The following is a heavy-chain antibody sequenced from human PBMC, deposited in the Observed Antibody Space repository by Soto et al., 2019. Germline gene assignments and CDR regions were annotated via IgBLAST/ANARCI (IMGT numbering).Heavy chain of an antibody. D-gene: IGHD3-16*02. CDR2: ISSSSGYK. CDR3: ARDQGGGSFRYPVDY. V-gene: IGHV3-21*01. J-gene: IGHJ4*02. Sequence: EVQLVESGGGLVKPGGSLRLSCAASGFTFSSYSMNWVRQAPGKGLEWVSSISSSSGYKYYADSVKGRFTISRDNAKNSLYLQMNSLRAEDTAMYYCARDQGGGSFRYPVDYWGQGILVTVSS. CDR1: GFTFSSYS.